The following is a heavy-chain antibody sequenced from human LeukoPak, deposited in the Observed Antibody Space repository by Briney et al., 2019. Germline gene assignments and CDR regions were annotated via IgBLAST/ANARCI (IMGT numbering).Heavy chain of an antibody. D-gene: IGHD3-10*01. CDR2: IYYTGTT. V-gene: IGHV4-39*02. CDR3: ARGVYGSGKGGLGY. Sequence: PSETLSLTCTVSGGSIASSSYYWGWIRQPPGQGLEWIGTIYYTGTTFYNPSLRSRVTISVDTSKNHFYLRLSSVTAADTAVYYCARGVYGSGKGGLGYWGQGTLVTVSS. J-gene: IGHJ4*02. CDR1: GGSIASSSYY.